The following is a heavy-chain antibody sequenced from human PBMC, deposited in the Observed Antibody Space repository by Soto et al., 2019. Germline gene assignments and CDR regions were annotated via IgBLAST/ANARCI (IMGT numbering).Heavy chain of an antibody. CDR2: MNPNSGNT. V-gene: IGHV1-8*01. J-gene: IGHJ5*02. CDR3: ARERAAAGTGWFDP. D-gene: IGHD6-13*01. Sequence: QVQLVQSGAEVKKPGASVKVSCKASGYTFTSYDINWVRQATGQGLEWMGWMNPNSGNTGYAQMFQGRVTMTRNTSISTAYMALSSRRSEDTALYYCARERAAAGTGWFDPWGQGTLVTVSS. CDR1: GYTFTSYD.